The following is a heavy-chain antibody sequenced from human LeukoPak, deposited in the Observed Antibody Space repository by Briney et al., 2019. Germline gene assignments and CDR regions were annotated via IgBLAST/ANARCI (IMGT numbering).Heavy chain of an antibody. Sequence: GGSLRLSCAASGFTFDDYAMHWVRQAPGKGLEWVSLISWDGGSTYYADSVKGRFTISRDNSKNSLYLQMNSLRAEDTALYYCAKDKPRRGAWPLYYYYMDVWGKGTTVAVSS. V-gene: IGHV3-43D*03. CDR2: ISWDGGST. D-gene: IGHD1-26*01. CDR3: AKDKPRRGAWPLYYYYMDV. CDR1: GFTFDDYA. J-gene: IGHJ6*03.